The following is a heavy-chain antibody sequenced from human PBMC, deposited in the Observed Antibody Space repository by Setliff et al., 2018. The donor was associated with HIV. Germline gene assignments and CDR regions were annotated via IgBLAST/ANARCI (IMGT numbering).Heavy chain of an antibody. D-gene: IGHD5-18*01. CDR1: GYTLTELS. CDR3: ATRTRWIQLSFDGIFDY. V-gene: IGHV1-24*01. J-gene: IGHJ4*02. Sequence: GASVKVSCKVSGYTLTELSIHWVRQAFGKGLEWMGGFDPEDGEAIYAQKFQGRVIMTEDTSTDTAYMELSSLTSGDAAVYYCATRTRWIQLSFDGIFDYWGQGTLVTVSS. CDR2: FDPEDGEA.